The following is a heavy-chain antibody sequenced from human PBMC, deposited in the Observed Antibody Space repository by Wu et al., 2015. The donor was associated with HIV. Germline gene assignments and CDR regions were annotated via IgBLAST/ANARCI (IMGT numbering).Heavy chain of an antibody. Sequence: VQLLQSGPEVRKPGASVRLSCQAVDFNFPSYTITWVRQAPGQGLEWMGWIDCKDGTSKFTRKTQGRVALTTDSSTKSVHLEMRSLRSDDTAMYFCARGGLFDALDLWGRGTLVIVSS. CDR3: ARGGLFDALDL. CDR2: IDCKDGTS. CDR1: DFNFPSYT. J-gene: IGHJ3*01. V-gene: IGHV1-18*04.